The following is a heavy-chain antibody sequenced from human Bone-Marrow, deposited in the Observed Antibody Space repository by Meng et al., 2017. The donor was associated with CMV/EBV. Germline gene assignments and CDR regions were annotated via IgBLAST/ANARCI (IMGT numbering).Heavy chain of an antibody. Sequence: GESLKISCAASGFTFSSYWMHWVRQAPGKGLVWVSRINSDGSGTNYADSVKGRFTISRDNAKNTLYLQMNSLRAEDTAVYYCARELGYNYYYYGMDVWGQGTTVTVSS. CDR3: ARELGYNYYYYGMDV. D-gene: IGHD2-15*01. V-gene: IGHV3-74*01. CDR1: GFTFSSYW. CDR2: INSDGSGT. J-gene: IGHJ6*02.